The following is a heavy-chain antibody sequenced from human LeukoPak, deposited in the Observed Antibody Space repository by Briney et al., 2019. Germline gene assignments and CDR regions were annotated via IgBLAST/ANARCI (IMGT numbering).Heavy chain of an antibody. CDR3: ARDLGRDRYFDS. V-gene: IGHV3-48*04. CDR2: ISGPSDTI. CDR1: GFTFSPYP. Sequence: GGSLRLSCAASGFTFSPYPMNWVRQAPGEGLEWVSYISGPSDTIHYADSVKGRFTISRDNAKNSLYLQMNSLGAEDTAVYYCARDLGRDRYFDSWGQGTLVTVSS. J-gene: IGHJ4*02. D-gene: IGHD5-24*01.